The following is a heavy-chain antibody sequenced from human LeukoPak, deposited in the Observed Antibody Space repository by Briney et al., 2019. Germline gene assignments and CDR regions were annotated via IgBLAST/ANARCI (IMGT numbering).Heavy chain of an antibody. V-gene: IGHV3-30*03. CDR1: GFTFSSYG. Sequence: GDSLRLSCAASGFTFSSYGMHWVRQAPGKGLEWVAVISYDGSNKYYADSVKGRFTISRDNSKNTLYLQMNSLRAEDTAVYYCASWRSGSHSTDWDYWGQGTLVSVST. CDR2: ISYDGSNK. D-gene: IGHD1-26*01. J-gene: IGHJ4*02. CDR3: ASWRSGSHSTDWDY.